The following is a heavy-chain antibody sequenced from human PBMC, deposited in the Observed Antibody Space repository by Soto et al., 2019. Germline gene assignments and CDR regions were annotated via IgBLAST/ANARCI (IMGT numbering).Heavy chain of an antibody. CDR3: AKLVIGYCSGNTCDDY. CDR2: ISYDSSNK. Sequence: VQLLESGGGLIQPGGSLRLSCAASGFTFSYGIHWLRQAPGKGLECVAYISYDSSNKFYGDSVKGRFTISRYNSKNTQFLQMNSLRAEDTAVYYCAKLVIGYCSGNTCDDYWGQGTLVAFSS. CDR1: GFTFSYG. D-gene: IGHD2-15*01. V-gene: IGHV3-30*18. J-gene: IGHJ4*02.